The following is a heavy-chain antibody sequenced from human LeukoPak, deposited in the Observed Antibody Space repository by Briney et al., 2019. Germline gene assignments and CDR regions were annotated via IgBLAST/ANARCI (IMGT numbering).Heavy chain of an antibody. J-gene: IGHJ4*02. Sequence: ASVKGSCKASGYTFTSYGISWVRQAPGQGLEWMGWVNGFNGNTNYAQKLQGRDTMTTDTSTSTAYMELRSLRSDDTAVYYCARDHVRANYYDFWSGLTSFDYWGQGTLVTVSS. CDR2: VNGFNGNT. V-gene: IGHV1-18*01. CDR1: GYTFTSYG. D-gene: IGHD3-3*01. CDR3: ARDHVRANYYDFWSGLTSFDY.